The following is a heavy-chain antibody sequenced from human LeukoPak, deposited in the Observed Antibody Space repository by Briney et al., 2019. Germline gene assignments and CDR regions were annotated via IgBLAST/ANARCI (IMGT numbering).Heavy chain of an antibody. Sequence: PSETLSLTCTVSGGSINSYYWSWIRQPAGKGLEWIGRIYTSGSSNYNPSLKSRVTMSVGTSKNQFSLRLTSVTAADTAVYYCARAAYGDYRYYYFYLDDWGKGTTVTVSS. CDR2: IYTSGSS. D-gene: IGHD4-17*01. CDR1: GGSINSYY. J-gene: IGHJ6*03. V-gene: IGHV4-4*07. CDR3: ARAAYGDYRYYYFYLDD.